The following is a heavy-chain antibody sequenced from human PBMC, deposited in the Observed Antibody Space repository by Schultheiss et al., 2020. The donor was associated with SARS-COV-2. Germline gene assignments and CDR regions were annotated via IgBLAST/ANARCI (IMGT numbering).Heavy chain of an antibody. CDR1: GFTLSDYY. CDR2: IGADSGGR. CDR3: ARDLPPHDY. V-gene: IGHV3-69-1*01. Sequence: GGSLRLSCAASGFTLSDYYMDWVRQAPGKGLEWVSAIGADSGGRDYADSVRGRFTISRDNAKNSLYLQMNSLRPEDTAIYYCARDLPPHDYWGQGTLVTVSS. J-gene: IGHJ4*01.